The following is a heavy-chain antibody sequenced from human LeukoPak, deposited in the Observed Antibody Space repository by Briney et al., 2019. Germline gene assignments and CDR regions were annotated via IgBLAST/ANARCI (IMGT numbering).Heavy chain of an antibody. CDR1: GGSISSYY. Sequence: SETLSLPCTVSGGSISSYYWSWIRQPAGKGLEWIGRIYTSGSTNYNPSLKSRVTMSVDTSKNQFSLKLSSVTAADTAVYYCARDIPVHDAFDIWGQGTMVTVSS. CDR3: ARDIPVHDAFDI. CDR2: IYTSGST. V-gene: IGHV4-4*07. J-gene: IGHJ3*02. D-gene: IGHD2-2*02.